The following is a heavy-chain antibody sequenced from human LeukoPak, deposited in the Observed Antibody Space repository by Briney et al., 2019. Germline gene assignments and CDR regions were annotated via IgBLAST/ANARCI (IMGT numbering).Heavy chain of an antibody. CDR3: ARDYSSSSWYKDWFDP. D-gene: IGHD6-13*01. CDR1: GGSISSSSYY. J-gene: IGHJ5*02. CDR2: IYYSGST. V-gene: IGHV4-39*07. Sequence: SETLSLTCTVSGGSISSSSYYWGWLRQPPGKGLEWIGSIYYSGSTYHNPSLKSRVTISVDTSKNQFSLKLSSVTAADTAVYYCARDYSSSSWYKDWFDPWGQGTLVTVSS.